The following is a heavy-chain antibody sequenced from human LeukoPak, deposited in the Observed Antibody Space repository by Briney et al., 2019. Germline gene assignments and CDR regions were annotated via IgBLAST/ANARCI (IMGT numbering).Heavy chain of an antibody. D-gene: IGHD4-17*01. V-gene: IGHV3-7*04. CDR1: GFSFSNFW. CDR3: GRPYDSGDP. CDR2: LNPDGSET. J-gene: IGHJ5*02. Sequence: GGSLRLSCAASGFSFSNFWMTWGRQAPGRGLEWVANLNPDGSETCYLDSVKGRFTISRDNAANSLYLQMNRLGAEETAVYYYGRPYDSGDPWGQGVLVTVSS.